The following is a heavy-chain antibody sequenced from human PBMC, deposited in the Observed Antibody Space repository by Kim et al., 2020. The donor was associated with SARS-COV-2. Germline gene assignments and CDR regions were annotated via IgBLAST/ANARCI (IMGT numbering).Heavy chain of an antibody. CDR3: ARMAQIAVAGSDWFDP. J-gene: IGHJ5*02. CDR2: IYYSGST. CDR1: GGSISSYY. V-gene: IGHV4-59*01. Sequence: SETLSLTCTVSGGSISSYYWSWIRQPPGKGLEWIGYIYYSGSTNYNPSLKSRVTISVDTSKNQFSLKLSSVTAADTAVYYCARMAQIAVAGSDWFDPWG. D-gene: IGHD6-19*01.